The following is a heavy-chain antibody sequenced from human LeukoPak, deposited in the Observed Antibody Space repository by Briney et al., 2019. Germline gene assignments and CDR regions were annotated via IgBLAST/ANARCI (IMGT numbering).Heavy chain of an antibody. Sequence: GGSLRLSCAASGLTFSSYAMHWVRQAPGKGLEWVAVISYDGSNKYYADSVKGRFTISRDNSKNSLYLQMNSLRVDDTAVYYCAKDVPYGGWSHDFWGQGTLVTVSS. D-gene: IGHD6-19*01. CDR3: AKDVPYGGWSHDF. CDR2: ISYDGSNK. CDR1: GLTFSSYA. V-gene: IGHV3-30-3*01. J-gene: IGHJ4*02.